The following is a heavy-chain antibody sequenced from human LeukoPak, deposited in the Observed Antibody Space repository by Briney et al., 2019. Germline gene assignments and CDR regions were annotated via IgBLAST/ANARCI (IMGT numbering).Heavy chain of an antibody. CDR1: GYTFTSYG. CDR3: AREPSLRRNYGGNSMAY. D-gene: IGHD4-23*01. V-gene: IGHV1-18*01. Sequence: ASVKVSCKASGYTFTSYGISWVRQAPGQGLEWMGWISAYNGNTNYAQKLQGRVTMTTDTSTSTTYMELRSLRSDDTAVYYCAREPSLRRNYGGNSMAYWGQGTLVTVSS. CDR2: ISAYNGNT. J-gene: IGHJ4*02.